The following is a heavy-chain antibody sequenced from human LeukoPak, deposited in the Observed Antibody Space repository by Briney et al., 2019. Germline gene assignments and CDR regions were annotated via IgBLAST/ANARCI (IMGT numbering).Heavy chain of an antibody. Sequence: PSETLSLTCTVPGGSISSYYWSWIRQPPGKGLEWIGYIYYSGSTNYNPSLKSRVTISVDTSKNQFSLKLSSVTAADTAVYYCARGAGFSRGYFDYWGQGTLVTVSS. V-gene: IGHV4-59*01. CDR3: ARGAGFSRGYFDY. D-gene: IGHD6-13*01. CDR1: GGSISSYY. CDR2: IYYSGST. J-gene: IGHJ4*02.